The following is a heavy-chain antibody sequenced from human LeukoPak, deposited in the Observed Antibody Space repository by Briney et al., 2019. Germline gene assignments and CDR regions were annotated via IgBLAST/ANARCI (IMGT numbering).Heavy chain of an antibody. Sequence: GGSLRLSCAASGFTFSSYTMNWVRQAPGKGLEWVSSISSSSSYIYYADSVKGRFTISRDNAKNSLYLQMNSLRAEDTAVYYCARDREQQLVPYPSFDYWGQGTLVTVSS. CDR3: ARDREQQLVPYPSFDY. J-gene: IGHJ4*02. V-gene: IGHV3-21*01. CDR1: GFTFSSYT. CDR2: ISSSSSYI. D-gene: IGHD6-13*01.